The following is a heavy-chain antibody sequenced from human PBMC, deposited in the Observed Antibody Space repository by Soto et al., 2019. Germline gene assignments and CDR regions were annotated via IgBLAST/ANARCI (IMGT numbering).Heavy chain of an antibody. Sequence: EVQLLESGGGLVQPGGSLRLSCAASGFTFSSYAMSWVRQAPGKGLEWVSAISGSGGSTYYADSVKGRFTISRDNSKNTLYLQMNSLRAEDTAVYYCAKGQEYDSSGYYYVFDYWGQGTLVTVSS. CDR3: AKGQEYDSSGYYYVFDY. D-gene: IGHD3-22*01. V-gene: IGHV3-23*01. CDR1: GFTFSSYA. CDR2: ISGSGGST. J-gene: IGHJ4*02.